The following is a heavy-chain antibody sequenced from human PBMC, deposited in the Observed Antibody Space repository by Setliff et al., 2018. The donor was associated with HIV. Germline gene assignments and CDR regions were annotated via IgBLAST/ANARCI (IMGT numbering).Heavy chain of an antibody. CDR1: GGSISSYY. CDR2: INTSGTT. V-gene: IGHV4-4*09. CDR3: ARHSGVASPNWFDP. D-gene: IGHD3-10*01. J-gene: IGHJ5*02. Sequence: SETLSLTCTVSGGSISSYYWSWIRQPPGKGLEWIGYINTSGTTNYNPPLQSRVTTSVDTSKNQFSLKLSSVTAADTAVYYCARHSGVASPNWFDPWGQGTLVTVSS.